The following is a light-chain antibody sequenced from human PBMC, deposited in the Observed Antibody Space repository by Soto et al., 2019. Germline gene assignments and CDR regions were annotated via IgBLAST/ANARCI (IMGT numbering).Light chain of an antibody. J-gene: IGLJ1*01. Sequence: QSVLAQSPSVSAAPGQRVTISCSGSSSKIPYQFVSWYKQFPGMAPTLLIYDNSRRPSGVPDRFSATKSGPSATLDIAGLQTADEAVYYCASWDSDLDGFVFGPGTKVTVL. CDR2: DNS. CDR3: ASWDSDLDGFV. V-gene: IGLV1-51*01. CDR1: SSKIPYQF.